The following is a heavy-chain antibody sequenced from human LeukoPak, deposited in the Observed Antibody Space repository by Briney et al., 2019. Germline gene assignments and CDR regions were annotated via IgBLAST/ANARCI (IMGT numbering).Heavy chain of an antibody. CDR2: IYYSGST. D-gene: IGHD4-17*01. J-gene: IGHJ4*02. CDR1: GESFSGYY. V-gene: IGHV4-34*01. Sequence: SETLSLTCAVYGESFSGYYWGWIRQPPGKGLEWIGSIYYSGSTYYNPSLKSRVTISVDTSKNQFSLKLSSVTAADTAVYYCANYGDYQNNFDYWGQGTLVTVSS. CDR3: ANYGDYQNNFDY.